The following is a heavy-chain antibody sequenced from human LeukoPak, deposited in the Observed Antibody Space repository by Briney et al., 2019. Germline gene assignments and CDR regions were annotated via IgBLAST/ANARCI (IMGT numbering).Heavy chain of an antibody. CDR2: INNDGSGT. CDR1: GFTFSSYW. CDR3: AKFWYFDSGGYYSPFDY. V-gene: IGHV3-74*01. Sequence: QPGGSLRLSCAASGFTFSSYWMHWVRQAPGKGPVWVSRINNDGSGTTYADSVKGRFTISRDNSKNTLYLQMNSLRAEDTAVYYCAKFWYFDSGGYYSPFDYWGQGTLVTVSS. D-gene: IGHD3-22*01. J-gene: IGHJ4*02.